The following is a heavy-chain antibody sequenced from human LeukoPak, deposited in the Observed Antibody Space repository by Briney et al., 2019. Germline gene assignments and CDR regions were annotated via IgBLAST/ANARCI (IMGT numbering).Heavy chain of an antibody. V-gene: IGHV3-53*04. Sequence: GGSLRLSCAASGFTVSSNYMSWVRQAPGKGLEWVSVIYSGAGTYYADSVKGRFTISRHNSKNTLYLQMNSLRAEDTAVYYCARDILTTPPRYGMDVWGQGTTVTVSS. CDR2: IYSGAGT. J-gene: IGHJ6*02. CDR3: ARDILTTPPRYGMDV. CDR1: GFTVSSNY. D-gene: IGHD4-11*01.